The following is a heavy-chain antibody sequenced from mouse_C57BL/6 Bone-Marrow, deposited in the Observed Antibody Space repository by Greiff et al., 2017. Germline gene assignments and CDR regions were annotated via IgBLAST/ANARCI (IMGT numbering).Heavy chain of an antibody. CDR1: GFSLTSYG. V-gene: IGHV2-6-1*01. J-gene: IGHJ4*01. D-gene: IGHD2-5*01. Sequence: VMLVESGPGLVAPSQSLSITCTVSGFSLTSYGVHWVRQPPGKGLEWLVVIWSDGSTTYNSALNSRLSISKDNSKSHVFLKMNSLQTDDTAMYYCARHNRNYVDYAMDYWGQGTSVTVSS. CDR2: IWSDGST. CDR3: ARHNRNYVDYAMDY.